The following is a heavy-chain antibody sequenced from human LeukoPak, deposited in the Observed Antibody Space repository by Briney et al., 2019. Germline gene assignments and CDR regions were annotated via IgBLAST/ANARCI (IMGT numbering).Heavy chain of an antibody. J-gene: IGHJ5*02. CDR2: IYYSGST. CDR1: GYSITSGYY. D-gene: IGHD6-6*01. CDR3: ASPTADSSSWVGGWFDP. V-gene: IGHV4-38-2*02. Sequence: PSETLSLTCTVSGYSITSGYYWGWLRQPPGKGLEWIGSIYYSGSTYYNPSLKSRVTISVDTSKNQFPLKLSSVTAADTAVYYCASPTADSSSWVGGWFDPWGQGTLVTVSS.